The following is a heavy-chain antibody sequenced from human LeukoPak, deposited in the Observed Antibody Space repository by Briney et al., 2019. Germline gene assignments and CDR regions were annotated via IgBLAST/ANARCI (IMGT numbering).Heavy chain of an antibody. CDR2: ISYDGSNK. V-gene: IGHV3-30*04. CDR3: ATPPYGSGGY. CDR1: GFTFSSYA. Sequence: GGSLRLSCAASGFTFSSYAMHWVRQAPGKGLEWVAVISYDGSNKYYADSVKGRFTIPRDNSKNTLYLQMNSLSAEDTAVYYCATPPYGSGGYWGQGTLVTVSS. D-gene: IGHD4-17*01. J-gene: IGHJ4*02.